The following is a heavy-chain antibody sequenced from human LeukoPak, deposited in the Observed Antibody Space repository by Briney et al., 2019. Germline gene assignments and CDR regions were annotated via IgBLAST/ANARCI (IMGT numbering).Heavy chain of an antibody. V-gene: IGHV4-39*07. D-gene: IGHD5-24*01. J-gene: IGHJ4*02. Sequence: PSETLSLTCTVSGGSISSSSYYWGWIRQPPGKGLEWIGSIYYSGSTYYNPSLKSRVTISVDTSKNQFSLKLSSVTAADTAVYYCARGRDGYKRVSDYWGQGTLVTVSS. CDR3: ARGRDGYKRVSDY. CDR2: IYYSGST. CDR1: GGSISSSSYY.